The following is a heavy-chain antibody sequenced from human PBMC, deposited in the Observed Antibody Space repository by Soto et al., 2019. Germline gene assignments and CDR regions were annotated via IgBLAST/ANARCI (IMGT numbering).Heavy chain of an antibody. D-gene: IGHD2-2*01. CDR1: GCTFSSYA. J-gene: IGHJ4*02. V-gene: IGHV3-23*01. CDR3: ASEVVPAAMRSENNY. Sequence: GGSLRLSCAASGCTFSSYAMSWVRHAPGKGLEWVSAISGSGGSTYYADSVKSRFTISRDNSKNTLYLQMNSLRAEDTAVYYCASEVVPAAMRSENNYWGQGTLVTVSS. CDR2: ISGSGGST.